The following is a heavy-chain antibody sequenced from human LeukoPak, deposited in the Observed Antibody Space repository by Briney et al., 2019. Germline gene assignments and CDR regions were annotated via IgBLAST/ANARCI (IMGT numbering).Heavy chain of an antibody. Sequence: GGSLRLSCAASGFTFSSYSMNWVRQAPGKGLEWVSSISSSSSYIYYADSVKGRFTISRDNAKNSLYLQMNSLRPEDTAVYYCASPREYGSGYDRYYFDYWGQGTLVTVSS. CDR2: ISSSSSYI. CDR3: ASPREYGSGYDRYYFDY. V-gene: IGHV3-21*01. D-gene: IGHD5-12*01. J-gene: IGHJ4*02. CDR1: GFTFSSYS.